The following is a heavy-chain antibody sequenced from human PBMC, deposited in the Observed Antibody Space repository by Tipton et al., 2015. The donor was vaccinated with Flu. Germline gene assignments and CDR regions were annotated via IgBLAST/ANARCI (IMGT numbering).Heavy chain of an antibody. CDR1: GDSIGSRYF. Sequence: TLSLTCSVSGDSIGSRYFWGWIRQPPEKGLEWIGNIYYSGSTYYNPSLTSRVTISVDTSRNQFSLRLNSVTAADTAVYYCARDQGFGGGLSYDYYVLDVWGQGTTVTVSS. CDR2: IYYSGST. D-gene: IGHD3-10*01. V-gene: IGHV4-38-2*02. CDR3: ARDQGFGGGLSYDYYVLDV. J-gene: IGHJ6*02.